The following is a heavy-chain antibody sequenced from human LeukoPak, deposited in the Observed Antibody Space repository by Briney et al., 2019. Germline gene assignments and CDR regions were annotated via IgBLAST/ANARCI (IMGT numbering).Heavy chain of an antibody. D-gene: IGHD6-13*01. CDR1: GYTFSNYD. V-gene: IGHV1-18*01. CDR3: ASLGWAAAGTGYYYYGMDV. CDR2: ISAYNGNT. J-gene: IGHJ6*02. Sequence: ASVKVSCKASGYTFSNYDINWVRQAPGQGLEWMGWISAYNGNTNYAQKLQGRVTMTTDTSTSTAYMELRSLRSDDTAVYYCASLGWAAAGTGYYYYGMDVWGQGTTVTVSS.